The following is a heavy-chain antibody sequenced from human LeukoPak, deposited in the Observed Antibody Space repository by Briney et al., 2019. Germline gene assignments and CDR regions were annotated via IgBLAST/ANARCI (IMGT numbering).Heavy chain of an antibody. D-gene: IGHD6-19*01. V-gene: IGHV3-7*01. Sequence: GGSLRLSCVASGFMFDRYWMSWVRQAPGKGLEWVANIQSDASEEKYLDSVMGRFKISRDNDDDSLFLQMNSLRAEDTAVYYCAREPIAVAGTYFDYWGQGTLVTVSS. CDR1: GFMFDRYW. CDR3: AREPIAVAGTYFDY. CDR2: IQSDASEE. J-gene: IGHJ4*02.